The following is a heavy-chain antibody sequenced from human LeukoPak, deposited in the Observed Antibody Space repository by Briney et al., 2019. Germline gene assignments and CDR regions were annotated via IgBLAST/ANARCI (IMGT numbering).Heavy chain of an antibody. CDR2: IKQDGSEK. CDR3: ATFGELFYYFDY. CDR1: GFTFSSYW. D-gene: IGHD3-10*01. J-gene: IGHJ4*02. Sequence: GGSLRLSCAASGFTFSSYWMSWVRQAPGKGLEWVANIKQDGSEKYYVDSVEGRFTISRDNAKNSLYLQMNSLRAEDTAVYYCATFGELFYYFDYWGQGTLVTVSS. V-gene: IGHV3-7*01.